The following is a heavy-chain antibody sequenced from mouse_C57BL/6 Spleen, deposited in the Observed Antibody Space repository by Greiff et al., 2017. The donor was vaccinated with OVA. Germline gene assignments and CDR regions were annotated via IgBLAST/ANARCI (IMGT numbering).Heavy chain of an antibody. D-gene: IGHD1-1*01. Sequence: QVQLQQPGAELVKPGASVKLSCKASGYTFTSYWMQWVKQRPGQGLEWIGEIDPSDSYTNYNQKFKGKATLTVDTSSSTAYMQLSSLTSEDSSVYYGARVLLLRSSRAMDYWGQGTSVTVSS. V-gene: IGHV1-50*01. CDR1: GYTFTSYW. CDR3: ARVLLLRSSRAMDY. CDR2: IDPSDSYT. J-gene: IGHJ4*01.